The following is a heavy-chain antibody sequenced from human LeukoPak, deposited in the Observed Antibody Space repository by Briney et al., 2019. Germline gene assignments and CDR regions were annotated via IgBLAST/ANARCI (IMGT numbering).Heavy chain of an antibody. CDR2: INHSGST. J-gene: IGHJ4*02. D-gene: IGHD4-17*01. Sequence: PSETLSLTCAVYGGSFSGYYWSWIRQPPGKGLEWIGEINHSGSTNYNPSLKSRVTISVDTSKNQFSLKLSSVTAADTAVYYCARGGGYGDYRLDYWGQGTLVTVSS. CDR3: ARGGGYGDYRLDY. CDR1: GGSFSGYY. V-gene: IGHV4-34*01.